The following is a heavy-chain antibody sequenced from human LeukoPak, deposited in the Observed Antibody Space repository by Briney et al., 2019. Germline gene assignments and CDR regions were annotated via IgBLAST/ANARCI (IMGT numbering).Heavy chain of an antibody. J-gene: IGHJ3*02. D-gene: IGHD1-26*01. CDR2: ISYDGSNK. Sequence: PGGSLRLSCAASGFTFSSYAMHWVRQAPGKGLEWVAVISYDGSNKYYADSVKGRFTISRDNSKNTLYLQMNSLRPEDTAVYYCARDGPHREVLPGALDIWGQGTMVTVSS. CDR1: GFTFSSYA. V-gene: IGHV3-30*04. CDR3: ARDGPHREVLPGALDI.